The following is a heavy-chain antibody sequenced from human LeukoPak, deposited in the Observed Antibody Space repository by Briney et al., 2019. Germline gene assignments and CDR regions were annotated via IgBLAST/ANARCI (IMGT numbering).Heavy chain of an antibody. CDR2: IYYRGTT. J-gene: IGHJ4*02. CDR3: ARGADYGGNSVPFDY. CDR1: GGSFSGYY. V-gene: IGHV4-31*11. Sequence: SETLSLTCAVYGGSFSGYYWGWIRQQPGKGLEWIGYIYYRGTTYYNPSLKSRVSISLDTSKNQVSLKLTSVTAADTAVYYCARGADYGGNSVPFDYWGQGTLVTVSS. D-gene: IGHD4-23*01.